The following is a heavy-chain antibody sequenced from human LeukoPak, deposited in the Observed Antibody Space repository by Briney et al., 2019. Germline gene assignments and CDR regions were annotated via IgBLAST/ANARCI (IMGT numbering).Heavy chain of an antibody. D-gene: IGHD1-26*01. Sequence: SETLSLTCDVFGGSFTDYFWTWIRQSPGKGLEWIGEINHSGSTNYNRSLKSRVTISVDTSKNQFSLKLSSVTAADTAVYYCARSGEELGIDYWGQGTLVTVPS. CDR2: INHSGST. CDR3: ARSGEELGIDY. V-gene: IGHV4-34*01. CDR1: GGSFTDYF. J-gene: IGHJ4*02.